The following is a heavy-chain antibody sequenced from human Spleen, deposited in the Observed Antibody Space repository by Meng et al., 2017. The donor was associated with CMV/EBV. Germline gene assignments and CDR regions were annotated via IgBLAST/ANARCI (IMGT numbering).Heavy chain of an antibody. J-gene: IGHJ3*02. CDR1: GGTFSSYA. CDR3: ARGPPPPSVVVPAAVTGLRAFDI. CDR2: IIPILGIA. D-gene: IGHD2-2*01. Sequence: SVKVSCKASGGTFSSYAISWVRQAPGQGLEWMGGIIPILGIANYAQKFQGRATITADKSTSTAYMELSSLRSEDTAVYYCARGPPPPSVVVPAAVTGLRAFDIWGQGTVVTVSS. V-gene: IGHV1-69*10.